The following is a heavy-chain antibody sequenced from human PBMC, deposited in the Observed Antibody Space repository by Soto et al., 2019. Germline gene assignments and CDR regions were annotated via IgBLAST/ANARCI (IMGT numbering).Heavy chain of an antibody. V-gene: IGHV5-51*01. CDR2: TYPGDSDT. Sequence: PGESLKISCKCSGYSFTSYWIGWVRQMPGKGLEWMGITYPGDSDTRYSPSFQGQVTISADKSISTAYLQWSSLKASDTAMYYCAIRRGDFWSGPGAFDIWGQGTMVTVS. CDR3: AIRRGDFWSGPGAFDI. CDR1: GYSFTSYW. D-gene: IGHD3-3*01. J-gene: IGHJ3*02.